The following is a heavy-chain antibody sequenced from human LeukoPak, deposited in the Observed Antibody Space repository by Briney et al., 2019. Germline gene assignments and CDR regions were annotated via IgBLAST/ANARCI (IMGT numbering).Heavy chain of an antibody. D-gene: IGHD1-1*01. Sequence: GGSLRLSCAASGFTFSSYWMSWVRQAPGKGLEWVANIKQDGSEKYYVDSVKGRFTISRDNAKNSLYLQMNSRRADDTAVYYCVRDRYIYYYYYYMDVWGKGTTVTVSS. J-gene: IGHJ6*03. V-gene: IGHV3-7*01. CDR2: IKQDGSEK. CDR1: GFTFSSYW. CDR3: VRDRYIYYYYYYMDV.